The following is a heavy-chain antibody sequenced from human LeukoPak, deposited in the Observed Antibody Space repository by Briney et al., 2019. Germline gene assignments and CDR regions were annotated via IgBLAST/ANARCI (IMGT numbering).Heavy chain of an antibody. CDR2: VNPNSGGT. V-gene: IGHV1-2*02. CDR3: ARGFDWLEYYFDY. D-gene: IGHD3-9*01. J-gene: IGHJ4*02. Sequence: ASVKVSCKASGYPFTGYYIHWVRQAPGQGLEWMGWVNPNSGGTNYAQKFQGRVIMTRDTSFSTAYMDLSRLRSDDTAVYYCARGFDWLEYYFDYWGREPWSPSPQ. CDR1: GYPFTGYY.